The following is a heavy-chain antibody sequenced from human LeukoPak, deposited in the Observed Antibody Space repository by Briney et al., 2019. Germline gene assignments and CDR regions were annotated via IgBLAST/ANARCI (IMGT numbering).Heavy chain of an antibody. Sequence: RSGGSLILSCAASGFTFSSYAMHWVRQAPGKGLEWVAVISYDGSNKYYADSVKGRFTISRDNSKNTLYLQMNSLRAEDTAVYYCAREDSSSFDYWGQGTLVTVSS. CDR2: ISYDGSNK. CDR3: AREDSSSFDY. V-gene: IGHV3-30-3*01. D-gene: IGHD6-6*01. CDR1: GFTFSSYA. J-gene: IGHJ4*02.